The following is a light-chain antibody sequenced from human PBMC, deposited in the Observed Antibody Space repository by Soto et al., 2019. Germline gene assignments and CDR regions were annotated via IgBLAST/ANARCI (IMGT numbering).Light chain of an antibody. CDR2: EVA. Sequence: QSALTQPASVSGSSGQSITISCTGTTSDFVSWYQQSPGQAPKLIIYEVANRPSGVSDRFSGSKSGNTASLTISGLRAEDEADYYCSSYTLRATLVFGGGTKVTVL. CDR3: SSYTLRATLV. V-gene: IGLV2-14*01. J-gene: IGLJ2*01. CDR1: TSDF.